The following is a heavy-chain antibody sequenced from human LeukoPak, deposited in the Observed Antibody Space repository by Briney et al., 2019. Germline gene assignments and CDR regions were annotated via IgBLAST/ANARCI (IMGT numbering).Heavy chain of an antibody. CDR2: IYTSGST. J-gene: IGHJ5*02. D-gene: IGHD2-15*01. V-gene: IGHV4-61*02. Sequence: SQTLSLTCTVSGDSISSGSYYWNWIRQPAGKGLEWIGRIYTSGSTNYNPSLKSRVTILLDTSKNQFSLKLSSVTAADTAVYYCERGYCSGGDCYFEFWFDPWGQGTLVTVSS. CDR1: GDSISSGSYY. CDR3: ERGYCSGGDCYFEFWFDP.